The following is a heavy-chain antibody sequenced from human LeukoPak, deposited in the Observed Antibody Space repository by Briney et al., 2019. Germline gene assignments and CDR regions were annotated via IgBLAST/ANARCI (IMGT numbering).Heavy chain of an antibody. Sequence: PSETLSLTCTVSGGSISSGSYYWSWIRQPAGKGLEWIGRIYTSGSTNYNPSLKSRVTISVDTSKNQFSLKLSSVTAADTAVYYCARLGSLYDSSGRNWFDPWGQGTLVTVSS. V-gene: IGHV4-61*02. CDR1: GGSISSGSYY. D-gene: IGHD3-22*01. CDR3: ARLGSLYDSSGRNWFDP. J-gene: IGHJ5*02. CDR2: IYTSGST.